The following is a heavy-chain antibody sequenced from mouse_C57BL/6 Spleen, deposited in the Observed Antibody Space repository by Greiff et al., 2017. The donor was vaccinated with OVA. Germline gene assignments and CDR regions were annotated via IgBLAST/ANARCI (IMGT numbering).Heavy chain of an antibody. CDR2: INPGSGGT. V-gene: IGHV1-54*01. CDR3: ARRVTTHFDY. D-gene: IGHD2-3*01. J-gene: IGHJ2*01. CDR1: GYAFTNYL. Sequence: VQLQESGAELVRPGTSVKVSCKASGYAFTNYLIEWVKQRPGQGLEWIGVINPGSGGTNYNEKFKGKATLTADKSSSTAYMQLSSLTSEDSAVYFCARRVTTHFDYWGQGTTLTVSS.